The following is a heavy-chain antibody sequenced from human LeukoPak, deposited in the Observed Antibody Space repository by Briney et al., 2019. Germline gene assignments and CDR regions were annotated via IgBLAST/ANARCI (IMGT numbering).Heavy chain of an antibody. CDR3: AREPNGDYDAFDT. Sequence: KPSETLSLTCTVSGXSISSDSWAWIRQPPGKGLEWIGNIYYTGSTIDNPSLKSRVTMSVDTSRNRVSLRLTSVTAADTAVYYCAREPNGDYDAFDTWGQGTMVTVSS. CDR2: IYYTGST. CDR1: GXSISSDS. J-gene: IGHJ3*02. V-gene: IGHV4-59*01. D-gene: IGHD4-17*01.